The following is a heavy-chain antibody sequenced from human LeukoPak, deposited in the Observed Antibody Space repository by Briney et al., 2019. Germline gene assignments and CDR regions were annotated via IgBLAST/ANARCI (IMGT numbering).Heavy chain of an antibody. CDR3: TTDATPYYYDSSGYYP. D-gene: IGHD3-22*01. CDR1: GFTFSNAW. J-gene: IGHJ5*02. CDR2: IKSKTDGGTT. Sequence: GGSLRLSCAASGFTFSNAWMSWVRQAPGKGLEWVGRIKSKTDGGTTDYAAPVKGRFTISRDDSKNTLYLQMNSLKTEDTAVYYCTTDATPYYYDSSGYYPWGQGTLVTVSS. V-gene: IGHV3-15*01.